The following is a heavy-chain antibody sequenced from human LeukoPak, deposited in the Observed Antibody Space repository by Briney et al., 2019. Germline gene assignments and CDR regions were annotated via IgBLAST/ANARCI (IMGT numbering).Heavy chain of an antibody. J-gene: IGHJ5*02. D-gene: IGHD3-3*01. Sequence: GASVKVSCKASGYTFTGYYMHWVRQAPGQGLEWMGWINPNSGGTNYAQKFQGRVTMTRDTSISTAYMELSRLRSDDTAVYYCARATNPYDFWGGALNWFDPWGQGTLVTVSS. V-gene: IGHV1-2*02. CDR1: GYTFTGYY. CDR3: ARATNPYDFWGGALNWFDP. CDR2: INPNSGGT.